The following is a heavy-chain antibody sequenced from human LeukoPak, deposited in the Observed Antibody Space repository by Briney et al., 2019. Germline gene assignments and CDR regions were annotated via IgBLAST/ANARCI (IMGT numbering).Heavy chain of an antibody. CDR2: IIPIFGTA. D-gene: IGHD6-13*01. CDR1: GGTFSSYA. Sequence: SVKVSCKASGGTFSSYAISWVRQAPGQGLEWMGGIIPIFGTANYAQKFQRRVTITADESTSTAYMELSSLRSEDTAVYYCARMEAGIAAAGYFDYWGQGTLLSVSS. J-gene: IGHJ4*02. CDR3: ARMEAGIAAAGYFDY. V-gene: IGHV1-69*13.